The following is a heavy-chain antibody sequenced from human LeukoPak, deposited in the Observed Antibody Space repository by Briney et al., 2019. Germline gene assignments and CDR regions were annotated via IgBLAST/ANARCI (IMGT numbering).Heavy chain of an antibody. V-gene: IGHV3-48*01. D-gene: IGHD6-6*01. Sequence: GGSLRLSCAASGFTFSTCSMNWVRQAPGKGLEWVSFISSSGSTIFYADSVKGRFTISRDNAKNSLYLQMNSLRAEDTAVYYCARDDSTSSYFDYWGQGTLVTVSS. CDR2: ISSSGSTI. CDR1: GFTFSTCS. J-gene: IGHJ4*02. CDR3: ARDDSTSSYFDY.